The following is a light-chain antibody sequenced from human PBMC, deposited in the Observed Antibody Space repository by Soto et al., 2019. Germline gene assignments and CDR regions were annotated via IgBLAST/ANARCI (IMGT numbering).Light chain of an antibody. J-gene: IGLJ3*02. CDR1: SSDVGGYNY. CDR3: SSFTSSHTGV. V-gene: IGLV2-14*01. CDR2: EVS. Sequence: QSALTQPASVSGSPGQSITISCTGTSSDVGGYNYVSWYQQHPGKAPKLMIYEVSNRPSGVSNRFSGSKSGNTASLTISGVQAEDGGDYYCSSFTSSHTGVFGGGTTLNVL.